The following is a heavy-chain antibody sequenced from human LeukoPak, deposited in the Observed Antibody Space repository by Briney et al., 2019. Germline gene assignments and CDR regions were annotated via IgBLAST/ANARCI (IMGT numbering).Heavy chain of an antibody. Sequence: SQTLSLTCAISGDSVSSNSAAWNWIRQSPSRGLEWLGRTYYTSKWYSEYALSVKGRITVNPDTSKNQFSLQLSSVTPEDTAVYYCARVNAGVIDYWGQGTLVTVSS. CDR3: ARVNAGVIDY. D-gene: IGHD1-1*01. V-gene: IGHV6-1*01. CDR1: GDSVSSNSAA. CDR2: TYYTSKWYS. J-gene: IGHJ4*02.